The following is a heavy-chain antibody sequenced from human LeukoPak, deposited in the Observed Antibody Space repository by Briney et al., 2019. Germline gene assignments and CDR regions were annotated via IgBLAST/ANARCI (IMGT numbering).Heavy chain of an antibody. CDR2: IIPIFGTA. D-gene: IGHD3-3*01. V-gene: IGHV1-69*05. J-gene: IGHJ4*02. CDR1: GGTFSSYA. Sequence: SVKVSCKASGGTFSSYAISWVRQAPGQGLEWMGGIIPIFGTANYAQKFQGRVTITTDESTSTAYMELSSLRSEDTAVYYCARGILYDFWSGPFDYWGQGTLVTVSS. CDR3: ARGILYDFWSGPFDY.